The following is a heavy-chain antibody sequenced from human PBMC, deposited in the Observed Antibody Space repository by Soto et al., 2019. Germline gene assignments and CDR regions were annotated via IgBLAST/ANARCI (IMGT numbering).Heavy chain of an antibody. CDR2: IYYSGST. CDR3: ASYFTIFGVAPRDYYYGMDV. CDR1: GGSISSGDYY. J-gene: IGHJ6*02. Sequence: TSETLSLTCTVSGGSISSGDYYWSWIRQPPGKGLEWIGYIYYSGSTYYNPPLKSRVTISVDTSKNQFSLKLSSVTAADTAVYYCASYFTIFGVAPRDYYYGMDVWGQGTTVTVSS. D-gene: IGHD3-3*01. V-gene: IGHV4-30-4*01.